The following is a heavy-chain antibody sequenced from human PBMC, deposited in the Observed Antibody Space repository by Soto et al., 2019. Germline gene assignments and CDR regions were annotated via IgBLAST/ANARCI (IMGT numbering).Heavy chain of an antibody. Sequence: EVQLVESGGALVQPGGSLRLSCAASGFTFTNYWMAWFRQAPGKGLEWVAHIDQGGGEKYYVDSVKGRFTISRDNAKNSMYLQMNSLRAEETALYYCARGGNWFDPWGQGTLVTVSS. CDR1: GFTFTNYW. CDR3: ARGGNWFDP. CDR2: IDQGGGEK. J-gene: IGHJ5*02. V-gene: IGHV3-7*05. D-gene: IGHD3-10*01.